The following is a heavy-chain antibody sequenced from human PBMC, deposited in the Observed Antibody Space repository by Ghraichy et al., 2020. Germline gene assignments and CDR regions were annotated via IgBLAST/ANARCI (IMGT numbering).Heavy chain of an antibody. CDR2: IYYSGST. Sequence: SETLSLTCTVSGGSISSGGYYWSWIRQHPGKGLEWIGYIYYSGSTYYNPSLKSRVTISVDTSKNQFSLKLSSVTAADTAVYYCASLRRGYPYYYYGMDVWRQSTTVTVS. CDR1: GGSISSGGYY. CDR3: ASLRRGYPYYYYGMDV. V-gene: IGHV4-31*03. J-gene: IGHJ6*02. D-gene: IGHD1-1*01.